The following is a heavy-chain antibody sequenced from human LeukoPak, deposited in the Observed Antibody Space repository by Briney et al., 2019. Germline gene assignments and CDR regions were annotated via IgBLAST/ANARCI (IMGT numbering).Heavy chain of an antibody. Sequence: SQTLSLTCTVSGGPISTYQWSWIRQPPGKGLEWIGYIYYTGSTNYNPSLRSRVTISLDTSKNQFSLRVNSVTAADTAVYYCARRTTVTPNWFDPWGQGTLVTVSS. V-gene: IGHV4-59*08. CDR2: IYYTGST. CDR1: GGPISTYQ. CDR3: ARRTTVTPNWFDP. D-gene: IGHD4-17*01. J-gene: IGHJ5*02.